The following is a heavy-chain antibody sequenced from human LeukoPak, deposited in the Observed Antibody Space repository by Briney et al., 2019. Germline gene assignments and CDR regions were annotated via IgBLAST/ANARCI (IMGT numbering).Heavy chain of an antibody. CDR2: FYYSGST. D-gene: IGHD2-2*01. Sequence: PSETLSLTCTVSSGSISNSRYYWGWIRQPPGKGLEWIGSFYYSGSTYYNPSLKSRVTISVDTSKNQLSLKLSSVTAADTAVYYCARDYCSGTSCYYNYYYMDVWGKGTTVTVSS. CDR3: ARDYCSGTSCYYNYYYMDV. V-gene: IGHV4-39*01. J-gene: IGHJ6*03. CDR1: SGSISNSRYY.